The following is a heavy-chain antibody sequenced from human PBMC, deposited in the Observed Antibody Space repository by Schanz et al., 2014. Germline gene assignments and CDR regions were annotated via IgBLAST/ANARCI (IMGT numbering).Heavy chain of an antibody. Sequence: EVQLVESGGGLVQPGESLRLSCAASGFTFSSYGMHWVRQAPGKGLEWVSRMIGSGSSVFYADSVKGRFTISRDNSKNILTMQMSSLRAEDTAVYYCPREMGSALLRYFDLWGRGTLVTVSS. CDR1: GFTFSSYG. CDR2: MIGSGSSV. D-gene: IGHD1-26*01. V-gene: IGHV3-23*04. CDR3: PREMGSALLRYFDL. J-gene: IGHJ2*01.